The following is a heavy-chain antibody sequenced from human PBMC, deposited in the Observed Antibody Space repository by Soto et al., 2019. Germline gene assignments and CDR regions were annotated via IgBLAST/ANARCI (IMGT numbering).Heavy chain of an antibody. J-gene: IGHJ4*02. D-gene: IGHD6-19*01. V-gene: IGHV2-5*02. Sequence: QITLKESGPTLVKPTQTLTLTCTFSGFSLSSTRVAVGWIRQPPGKALEWLALIYWDDDKRYSPFLKSRLTLSNYTXXNQVVLTMTNMDPVDTATYYCAHSVVAGLGYYFDYWGQGTLVTVSS. CDR3: AHSVVAGLGYYFDY. CDR1: GFSLSSTRVA. CDR2: IYWDDDK.